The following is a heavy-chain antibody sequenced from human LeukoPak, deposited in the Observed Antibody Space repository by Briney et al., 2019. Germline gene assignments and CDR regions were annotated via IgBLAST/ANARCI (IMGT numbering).Heavy chain of an antibody. CDR2: IYPGDSDT. Sequence: GESLKISCKGSGYSFTSYWIGWVRQMPGKGLEWMGIIYPGDSDTRYSPSFQGQVTISADKSISTAYLQWSSLKASDTAMYYCARRIIRVVVAATPFLGDNDAFDIWGQGTMVTVSS. CDR3: ARRIIRVVVAATPFLGDNDAFDI. J-gene: IGHJ3*02. CDR1: GYSFTSYW. D-gene: IGHD2-15*01. V-gene: IGHV5-51*01.